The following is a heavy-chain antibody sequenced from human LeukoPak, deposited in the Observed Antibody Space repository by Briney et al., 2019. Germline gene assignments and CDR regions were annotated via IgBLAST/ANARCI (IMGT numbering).Heavy chain of an antibody. D-gene: IGHD3-3*01. CDR2: IYYSGST. CDR1: GGSISSYY. CDR3: ASSPSYYDFWSGYYYYFDY. Sequence: SETLSLTCTVSGGSISSYYWSWIRQPPGKGLEWIGYIYYSGSTNYNPSLKSRVTISVDTSKNQFSLKLSSVTAADTAAYYCASSPSYYDFWSGYYYYFDYWGQGTLVTVSS. J-gene: IGHJ4*02. V-gene: IGHV4-59*01.